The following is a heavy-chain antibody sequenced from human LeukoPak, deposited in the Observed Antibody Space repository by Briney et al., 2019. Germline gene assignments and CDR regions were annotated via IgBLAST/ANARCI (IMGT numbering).Heavy chain of an antibody. J-gene: IGHJ4*02. D-gene: IGHD2-15*01. CDR1: GYTFTGYY. Sequence: ASVKVSCKASGYTFTGYYMHWVRQAPGLGLEWMGWINPNSGGTNYAQKFQGRVTMTRDTSISTAYMELSRLRSDDTAVYYCARGRGGSYYFDYWGQGTLVTVSS. V-gene: IGHV1-2*02. CDR3: ARGRGGSYYFDY. CDR2: INPNSGGT.